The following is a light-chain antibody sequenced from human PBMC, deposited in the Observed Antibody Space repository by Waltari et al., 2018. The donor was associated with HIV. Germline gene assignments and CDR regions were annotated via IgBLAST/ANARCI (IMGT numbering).Light chain of an antibody. CDR3: SSYAGVNSFVL. CDR2: EHK. CDR1: SSYIRGYNY. V-gene: IGLV2-8*01. J-gene: IGLJ2*01. Sequence: QSALTQPPSASGSPGQSVTLSCTGTSSYIRGYNYVSWYQQHPGRAPMFIIYEHKKRPSGVPHRFVGSTSGNTASLAVSGRQTEDEADYYCSSYAGVNSFVLFGGGTKLTVL.